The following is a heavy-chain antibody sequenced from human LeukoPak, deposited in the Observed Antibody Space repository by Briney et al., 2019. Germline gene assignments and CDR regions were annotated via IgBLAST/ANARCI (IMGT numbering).Heavy chain of an antibody. Sequence: KPSETLSLTCAVSGYSISSGYYWGWIRQPPGKGLEWIGSIYHSGSTYYNPPLKSRVTISVDTSKNQFSLKLSSVTAADTAVYYCASGASGSYKGHYYYYYMDVWGKGTTVTVSS. D-gene: IGHD1-26*01. CDR1: GYSISSGYY. CDR2: IYHSGST. CDR3: ASGASGSYKGHYYYYYMDV. J-gene: IGHJ6*03. V-gene: IGHV4-38-2*01.